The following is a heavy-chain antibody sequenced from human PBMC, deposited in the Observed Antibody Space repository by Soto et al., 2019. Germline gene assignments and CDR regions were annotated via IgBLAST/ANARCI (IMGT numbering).Heavy chain of an antibody. J-gene: IGHJ4*02. Sequence: QVQLVESGGGLVKPGGSLRLSCVAPGLTFRNYFMNWIRQAPGKGPEWLSYISSDESTVFYADSVKGRFTTSRDNAQNSVYLQMNSLRAEDTAVYYCATLTAPTDYWGQGSLVTVSS. CDR2: ISSDESTV. CDR1: GLTFRNYF. V-gene: IGHV3-11*01. D-gene: IGHD2-21*02. CDR3: ATLTAPTDY.